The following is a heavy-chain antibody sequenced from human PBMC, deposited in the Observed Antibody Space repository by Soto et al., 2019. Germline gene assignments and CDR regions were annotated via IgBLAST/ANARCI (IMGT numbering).Heavy chain of an antibody. CDR3: AKGLWPSLIELSYFDY. V-gene: IGHV3-23*01. D-gene: IGHD3-16*02. CDR1: GFTFSSYA. J-gene: IGHJ4*02. Sequence: PGGSLRLSCAASGFTFSSYAMSWVRQAPGKGLEWVSAISGSGGSTYYADSVKGRFTISRDNSKNTLYLQMNSLRAEDTAVYYCAKGLWPSLIELSYFDYWGQGSLVTVCS. CDR2: ISGSGGST.